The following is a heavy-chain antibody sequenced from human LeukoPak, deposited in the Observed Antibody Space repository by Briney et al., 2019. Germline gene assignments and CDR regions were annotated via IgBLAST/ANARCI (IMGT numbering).Heavy chain of an antibody. CDR1: GYTFTSYG. CDR2: ISAYNGNT. V-gene: IGHV1-18*01. CDR3: AREGYCRGGTCYSFDY. D-gene: IGHD2-15*01. Sequence: ASVKVSCKASGYTFTSYGISWVRQAPGQGLEWMGWISAYNGNTNYAQKLQGRVTMTTDTSTSTAYMELSSLRSEDTAVYFCAREGYCRGGTCYSFDYWGQGTLVTVSS. J-gene: IGHJ4*02.